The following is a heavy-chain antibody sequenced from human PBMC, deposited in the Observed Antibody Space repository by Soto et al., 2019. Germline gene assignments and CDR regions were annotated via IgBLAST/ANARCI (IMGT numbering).Heavy chain of an antibody. Sequence: QVQLVQSGAEVKKPGASVKVSCKASGYTFTSYGISWVRQAPGQGLEWMGWIGAYNGNTNYAQKLQGRVTMTTDTPTSTADMELRSLRSDGTAVYYCAVDRVGARPGESDFDYWGQGTLVTVSS. CDR2: IGAYNGNT. V-gene: IGHV1-18*04. CDR3: AVDRVGARPGESDFDY. CDR1: GYTFTSYG. J-gene: IGHJ4*02. D-gene: IGHD1-26*01.